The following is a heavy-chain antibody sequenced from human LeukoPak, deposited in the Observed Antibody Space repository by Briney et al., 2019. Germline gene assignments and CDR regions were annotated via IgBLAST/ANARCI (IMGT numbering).Heavy chain of an antibody. V-gene: IGHV4-4*02. CDR2: IYHSGST. D-gene: IGHD3-22*01. Sequence: SETLSLTCAVSGGSISSSNWWSWVRQPPGKGLEWIGEIYHSGSTNYNPSLKSRVTISVDKSKNQFSLKLSSVTAADTAVYYCASYGEYYYDSSGYYRLLDYWGQGTLVTVSS. J-gene: IGHJ4*02. CDR3: ASYGEYYYDSSGYYRLLDY. CDR1: GGSISSSNW.